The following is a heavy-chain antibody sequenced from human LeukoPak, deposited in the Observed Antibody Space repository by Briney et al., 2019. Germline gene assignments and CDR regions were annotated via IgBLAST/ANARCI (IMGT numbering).Heavy chain of an antibody. V-gene: IGHV3-30*01. CDR1: GCTFSAYV. Sequence: GTSLRLSCAASGCTFSAYVMHWVRQAPGKGLEWVAVISYDGSNKYYADSVKGRFTISGDKSKDTLYLQMKSLRPEDTAVYYCARGPGPIAGAKNPFDIWGQGTMVTVSS. CDR2: ISYDGSNK. CDR3: ARGPGPIAGAKNPFDI. D-gene: IGHD1-26*01. J-gene: IGHJ3*02.